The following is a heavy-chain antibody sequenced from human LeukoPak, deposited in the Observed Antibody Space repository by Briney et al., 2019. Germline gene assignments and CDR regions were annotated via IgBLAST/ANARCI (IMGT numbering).Heavy chain of an antibody. CDR3: ARIGRELLQGYYFDY. CDR1: GFTFSSYW. Sequence: TGGSLRLSCAASGFTFSSYWMHWVRQAPGKGLVWVSRINFDGSTTTYADSVKGRFTISRDNAKNTLYLQMSSLRAEDTAIYYCARIGRELLQGYYFDYWGQGTLVTVSS. J-gene: IGHJ4*02. CDR2: INFDGSTT. D-gene: IGHD1-26*01. V-gene: IGHV3-74*03.